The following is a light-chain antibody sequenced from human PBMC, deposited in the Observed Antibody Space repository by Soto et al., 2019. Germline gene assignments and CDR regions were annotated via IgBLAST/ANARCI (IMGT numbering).Light chain of an antibody. CDR2: VNTDGSH. CDR3: QTWGTGTHVV. Sequence: QLVLTQSPSASASLGASVKLTCTLSSGHSNFAIAWHQQQPDRGPRYLMKVNTDGSHDKGDGIPDRFSGSTSGAERFLTISSIQSEDEADYYCQTWGTGTHVVFGGGTKLPVL. CDR1: SGHSNFA. J-gene: IGLJ2*01. V-gene: IGLV4-69*01.